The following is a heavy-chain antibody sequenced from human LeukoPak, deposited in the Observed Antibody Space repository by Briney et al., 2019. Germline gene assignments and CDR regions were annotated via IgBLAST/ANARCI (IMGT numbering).Heavy chain of an antibody. V-gene: IGHV3-48*03. Sequence: GGSLRLSCAASGFTFSSYEMNWLRQAPGKGLEWVSYISSSGSTIYYADSVKGRFTISRDNAKNSLYLQMNSLRAEDTAVYYCARDREEYDYWGQGTLVTVSS. CDR2: ISSSGSTI. D-gene: IGHD3-10*01. CDR1: GFTFSSYE. CDR3: ARDREEYDY. J-gene: IGHJ4*02.